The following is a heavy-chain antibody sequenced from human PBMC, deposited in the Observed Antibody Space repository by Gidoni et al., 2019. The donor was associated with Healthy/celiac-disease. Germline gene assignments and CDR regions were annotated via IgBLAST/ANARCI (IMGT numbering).Heavy chain of an antibody. V-gene: IGHV4-34*01. D-gene: IGHD3-16*01. CDR1: GASFSGSY. J-gene: IGHJ4*02. Sequence: QVQLQQWGAGLLKPSETLSLTCAVYGASFSGSYWSWIRQPPGQGLEWIGEINHSGSTNYNPSLKSRVTISVDTSKNQFSLKLSSVTAADTAVYYCARGRYDYIWGSYAYFDYWGQGTLVTVSS. CDR3: ARGRYDYIWGSYAYFDY. CDR2: INHSGST.